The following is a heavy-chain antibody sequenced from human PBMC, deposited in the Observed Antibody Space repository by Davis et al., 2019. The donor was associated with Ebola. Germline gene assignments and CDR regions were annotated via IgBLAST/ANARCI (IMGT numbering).Heavy chain of an antibody. V-gene: IGHV1-69*13. D-gene: IGHD4-11*01. J-gene: IGHJ4*02. CDR3: ATTPRYSNYGGYFDN. Sequence: SVTVSCKASGGTFSSYAISWVRQAPGQGLEWMGGIIPIFGAANYAQKFQGRVTITADESTSTACMELSSLRSEDTAVYYCATTPRYSNYGGYFDNWGQGNLVTVSS. CDR1: GGTFSSYA. CDR2: IIPIFGAA.